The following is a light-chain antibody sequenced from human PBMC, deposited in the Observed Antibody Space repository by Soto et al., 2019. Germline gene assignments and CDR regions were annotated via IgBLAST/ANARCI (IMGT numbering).Light chain of an antibody. CDR1: SGHSSYI. CDR2: LGGAGIR. V-gene: IGLV4-60*03. Sequence: QSVLTQSSSASASLGSSVKLTCTLSSGHSSYIIAWHQQQPGKAPRYLMMLGGAGIRKKGSGIPDRFSGSSSGADRYLTISSLQSDDEADYYCETWGSDTQVFGGGTKLTVL. CDR3: ETWGSDTQV. J-gene: IGLJ2*01.